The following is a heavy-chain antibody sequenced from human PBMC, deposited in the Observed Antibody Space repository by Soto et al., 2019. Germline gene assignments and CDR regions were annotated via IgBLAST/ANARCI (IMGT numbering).Heavy chain of an antibody. Sequence: PSETLSLTCTVSGGSISSYYWSWIRQPPGKGLEWIGYIYYSGSTNFNPSLKSRVTISVDTSKNQFSLKLSSVTAADTAVYYCARGDTDSSGYYYGFEYYFDYWGQGTLVTVSS. CDR3: ARGDTDSSGYYYGFEYYFDY. D-gene: IGHD3-22*01. V-gene: IGHV4-59*01. CDR2: IYYSGST. CDR1: GGSISSYY. J-gene: IGHJ4*02.